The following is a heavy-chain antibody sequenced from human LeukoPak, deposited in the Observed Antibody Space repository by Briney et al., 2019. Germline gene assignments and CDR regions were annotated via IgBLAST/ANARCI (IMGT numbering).Heavy chain of an antibody. CDR1: GYTFTSYG. V-gene: IGHV1-18*01. CDR2: ISAYNGNT. D-gene: IGHD2-15*01. Sequence: GASVKVSCKASGYTFTSYGISWVRQAPGQGLEWMGWISAYNGNTNYAQKFQGRVTMTRDTSISTAYMELSRLRSDDTAVYYCARVVEEYCNGGSCYSFVYYYMDVWGKGTTVTISS. CDR3: ARVVEEYCNGGSCYSFVYYYMDV. J-gene: IGHJ6*03.